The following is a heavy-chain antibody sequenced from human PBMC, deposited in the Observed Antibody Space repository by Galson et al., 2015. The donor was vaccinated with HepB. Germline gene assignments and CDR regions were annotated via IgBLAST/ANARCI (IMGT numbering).Heavy chain of an antibody. Sequence: SLRLSCAASGFTVSSNYMSWVRQAPGKGLEWVSVIYSGGSTYYADSVKGRFTISRDNSKNTLYLQMNSLRAEDTAVYYCARDGYYYDSSGYLDYWGQGTLVAVSS. D-gene: IGHD3-22*01. CDR3: ARDGYYYDSSGYLDY. CDR1: GFTVSSNY. V-gene: IGHV3-53*01. CDR2: IYSGGST. J-gene: IGHJ4*02.